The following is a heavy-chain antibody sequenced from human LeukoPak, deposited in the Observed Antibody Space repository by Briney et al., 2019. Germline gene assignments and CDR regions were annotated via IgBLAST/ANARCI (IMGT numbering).Heavy chain of an antibody. CDR2: ISYDGSNK. Sequence: GGSLRLSCAASGFTFSSYAMHWVRQAPGKGLEWVAVISYDGSNKYYADSVKGRFTISRDNSKNTLYPQMNSLRAEDTAVYYCARDGGYQLLFHVGWFDPWGQGTLVTVSS. J-gene: IGHJ5*02. CDR1: GFTFSSYA. CDR3: ARDGGYQLLFHVGWFDP. D-gene: IGHD2-2*01. V-gene: IGHV3-30-3*01.